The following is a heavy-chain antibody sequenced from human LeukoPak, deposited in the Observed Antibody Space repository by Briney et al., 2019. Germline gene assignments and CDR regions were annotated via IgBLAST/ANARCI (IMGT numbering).Heavy chain of an antibody. Sequence: GASVKVSCKASGYTFTNYAIHWVRQAPGQRLEWMGWLNAGNGITKHSQKFQDRVTITRDTSASTAYMELSSLRSEDTAVYYCARDLDRDEYGDSTDYWGQGTLVTVSS. CDR1: GYTFTNYA. CDR3: ARDLDRDEYGDSTDY. CDR2: LNAGNGIT. J-gene: IGHJ4*02. D-gene: IGHD2-21*02. V-gene: IGHV1-3*01.